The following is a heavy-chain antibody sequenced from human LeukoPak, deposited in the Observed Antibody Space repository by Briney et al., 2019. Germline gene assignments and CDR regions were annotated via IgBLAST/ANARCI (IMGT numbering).Heavy chain of an antibody. CDR1: GFTFSTYA. CDR2: ISDAGGGT. Sequence: GGSLRLSCAASGFTFSTYAMSWVRQAPGKGLEWVSAISDAGGGTYYADSVKGGFTISRDNSKNTLYLQLNSLRAEDTALYYCTRIAATSNTDYWGQGTLVTVSS. CDR3: TRIAATSNTDY. J-gene: IGHJ4*02. D-gene: IGHD6-13*01. V-gene: IGHV3-23*01.